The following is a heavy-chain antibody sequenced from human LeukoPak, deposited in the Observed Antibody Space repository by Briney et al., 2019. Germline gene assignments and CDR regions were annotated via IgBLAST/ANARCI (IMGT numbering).Heavy chain of an antibody. Sequence: SETLSLTCTVSGGSISSYYWSWIRQPPGKGLEWIGYIYYSGSTNYNPSLKSRVTISVDTSKNQFSLKLSSVTAADTAVYYCAGGYSYGSTYYYMDVWGKGTAVTISS. V-gene: IGHV4-59*01. J-gene: IGHJ6*03. CDR1: GGSISSYY. CDR3: AGGYSYGSTYYYMDV. D-gene: IGHD5-18*01. CDR2: IYYSGST.